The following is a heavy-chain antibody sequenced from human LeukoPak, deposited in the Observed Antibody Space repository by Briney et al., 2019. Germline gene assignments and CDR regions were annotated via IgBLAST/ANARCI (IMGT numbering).Heavy chain of an antibody. J-gene: IGHJ4*02. D-gene: IGHD1-26*01. Sequence: SETLSLTCTVSGGSISSYYWSWIRQPPGKGLEWIGSIYYSGSTYYNPSLKSRVTISVDTSKNQFSLKLSSVTAADTAVYYCARHPTADGIDYWGQGTLVTVSS. CDR1: GGSISSYY. CDR2: IYYSGST. CDR3: ARHPTADGIDY. V-gene: IGHV4-39*01.